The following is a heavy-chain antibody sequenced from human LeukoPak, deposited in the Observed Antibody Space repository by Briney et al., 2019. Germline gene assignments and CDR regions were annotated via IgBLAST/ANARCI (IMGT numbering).Heavy chain of an antibody. D-gene: IGHD3-3*01. Sequence: ASVKVSCKASGGTFSSYAISWVRQAPGQGLEWMGRIIPIFGTANYAQKLQGRVTMTTDTSTSTAYMELRSLRSDDTAVYYCARGFDHYDFWSGFPASGEWFDPWGQGTLVTVSS. J-gene: IGHJ5*02. V-gene: IGHV1-69*05. CDR2: IIPIFGTA. CDR1: GGTFSSYA. CDR3: ARGFDHYDFWSGFPASGEWFDP.